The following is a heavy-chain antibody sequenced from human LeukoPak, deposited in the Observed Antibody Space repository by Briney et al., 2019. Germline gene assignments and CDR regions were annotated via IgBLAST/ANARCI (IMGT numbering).Heavy chain of an antibody. J-gene: IGHJ6*04. Sequence: PGGSLRLSCVASGFTFSSRDWMNWVRQAPGKGLEWVSYISSSGSTIYYADSVKGRFTISRDNAKNSLYLQMNSLRAEDTAVYYCSELGITMIGGVWGKGTTVTISS. V-gene: IGHV3-48*03. CDR2: ISSSGSTI. D-gene: IGHD3-10*02. CDR3: SELGITMIGGV. CDR1: GFTFSSRDW.